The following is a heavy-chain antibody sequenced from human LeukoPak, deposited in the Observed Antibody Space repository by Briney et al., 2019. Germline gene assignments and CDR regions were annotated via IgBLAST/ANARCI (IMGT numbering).Heavy chain of an antibody. D-gene: IGHD1-7*01. Sequence: GGSLRLSCAASGFTFSSYSMNWVRQAPGKGLEWVSSISSSSSYIYYADSVKGRFTISRDNAKNSLYLQMNSLRAEDTAVYYCAREAPSWNYGNAFDIWGQGTMVTVSS. CDR2: ISSSSSYI. J-gene: IGHJ3*02. CDR3: AREAPSWNYGNAFDI. CDR1: GFTFSSYS. V-gene: IGHV3-21*01.